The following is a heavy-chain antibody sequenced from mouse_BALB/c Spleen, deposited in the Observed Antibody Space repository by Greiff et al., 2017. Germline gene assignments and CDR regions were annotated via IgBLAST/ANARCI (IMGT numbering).Heavy chain of an antibody. J-gene: IGHJ2*01. D-gene: IGHD1-1*01. CDR1: GYSITSDYA. V-gene: IGHV3-2*02. CDR2: ISYSGST. Sequence: EVKLMESGPGLVKPSQSLSLTCTVTGYSITSDYAWNWIRQFPGNKLEWMGYISYSGSTSYNPSLKSRISITRDTSKNQFFLQLNSVTTEDTATYYCARGVVATDFDYWGQGTTLTVSS. CDR3: ARGVVATDFDY.